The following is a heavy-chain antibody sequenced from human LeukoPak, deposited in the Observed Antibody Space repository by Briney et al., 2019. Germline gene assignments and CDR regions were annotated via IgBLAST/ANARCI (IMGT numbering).Heavy chain of an antibody. CDR2: INPNSGGT. D-gene: IGHD2-15*01. V-gene: IGHV1-2*02. CDR3: ARDPGYCSGGSCIRSNWFDP. Sequence: ASVKVSCKASGYTFTGYYMHWVRQAPGQGLEWMGWINPNSGGTNYAQKFQGRVTMTRDTSISTAYMELSRLRSDDTAVYYCARDPGYCSGGSCIRSNWFDPWGQGTLVTVSS. CDR1: GYTFTGYY. J-gene: IGHJ5*02.